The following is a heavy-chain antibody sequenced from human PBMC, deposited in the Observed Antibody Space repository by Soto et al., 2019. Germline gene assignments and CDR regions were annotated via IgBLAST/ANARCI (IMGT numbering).Heavy chain of an antibody. Sequence: QVQLVESGGGVVQPGRSLRLSCAASGFTFSSFGMHWVRQAPGKGLEWVAVISYDGSNKYYADSVKGRFTISRDNSKNTLYLQMNSLRADDTAVYYCAKGLYGRYGGHSRPRAFDCLGQGTLVTVSS. J-gene: IGHJ4*02. V-gene: IGHV3-30*18. D-gene: IGHD5-18*01. CDR2: ISYDGSNK. CDR1: GFTFSSFG. CDR3: AKGLYGRYGGHSRPRAFDC.